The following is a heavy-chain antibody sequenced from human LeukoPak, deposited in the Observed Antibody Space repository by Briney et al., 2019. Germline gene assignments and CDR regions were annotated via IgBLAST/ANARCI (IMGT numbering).Heavy chain of an antibody. Sequence: PGGSLRLSCAASGFTFSSYAMSWVRQAPGKGLEWVSSISGSGGSTYYADSVKGRFTISRDNSKNTLYLQMNSLRAEDTAVYYCAKDSSGWHRACFDYWGQGTLVTVSS. CDR2: ISGSGGST. D-gene: IGHD6-19*01. CDR1: GFTFSSYA. J-gene: IGHJ4*02. V-gene: IGHV3-23*01. CDR3: AKDSSGWHRACFDY.